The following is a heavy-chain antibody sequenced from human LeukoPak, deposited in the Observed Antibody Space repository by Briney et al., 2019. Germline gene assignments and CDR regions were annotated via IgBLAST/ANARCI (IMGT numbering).Heavy chain of an antibody. D-gene: IGHD2-15*01. J-gene: IGHJ4*02. V-gene: IGHV3-64D*06. Sequence: GGSLRLSCSASGFTFSSYAMHWVRQAPGKGLEYVSAISSNGGSTYYADSVKGRFTISRDNSKNTLYLQMSSLRAEDTAVYYCVKESIGYCSGASCYWGQGTLVPSPQ. CDR3: VKESIGYCSGASCY. CDR2: ISSNGGST. CDR1: GFTFSSYA.